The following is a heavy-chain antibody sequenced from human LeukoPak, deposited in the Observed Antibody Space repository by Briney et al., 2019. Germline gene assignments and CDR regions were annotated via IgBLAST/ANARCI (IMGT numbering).Heavy chain of an antibody. V-gene: IGHV4-39*07. CDR1: GGSISSNNDY. CDR2: ISYSGNT. J-gene: IGHJ4*02. D-gene: IGHD3-10*01. CDR3: ARVGSYCFEY. Sequence: SETLSLTCTVSGGSISSNNDYWGWIRQPPGEGLEWIGSISYSGNTYYNPSLKSRVTMSVDTSKHQFSLKLSSVTAADTAVYYCARVGSYCFEYWGQGTLVTVSS.